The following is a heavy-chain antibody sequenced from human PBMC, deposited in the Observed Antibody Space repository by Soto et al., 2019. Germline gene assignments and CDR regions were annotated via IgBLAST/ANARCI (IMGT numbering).Heavy chain of an antibody. D-gene: IGHD2-15*01. CDR2: INHSGST. V-gene: IGHV4-34*01. J-gene: IGHJ6*02. CDR1: GGSFSGYY. Sequence: PSETLSLTCAVYGGSFSGYYWSWIRQPPGKGLEWIGEINHSGSTNYNPSLKSRVTISVDTSKNQFSLKLSSVTAADAAVSYCARATGSCNYFSRGMDVWGQGTTVTVSS. CDR3: ARATGSCNYFSRGMDV.